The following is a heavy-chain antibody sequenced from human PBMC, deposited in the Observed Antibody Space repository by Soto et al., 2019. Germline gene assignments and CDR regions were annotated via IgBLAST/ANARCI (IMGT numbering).Heavy chain of an antibody. CDR1: GFTVSSNY. D-gene: IGHD2-2*01. CDR3: ARGGGYCSRTSCPGYFDY. Sequence: EVQLVESGGGLVQPGGSLRLSCAASGFTVSSNYMNWVRQAPGKGLEWVSVVYSGGSTYYADSVKGRFTISRDNSKNTLYFQMNSLTAEDTAVYYCARGGGYCSRTSCPGYFDYWGQGTLVTVSS. CDR2: VYSGGST. J-gene: IGHJ4*02. V-gene: IGHV3-66*01.